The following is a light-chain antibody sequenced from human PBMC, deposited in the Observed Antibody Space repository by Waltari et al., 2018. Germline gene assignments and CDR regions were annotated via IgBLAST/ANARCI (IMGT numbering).Light chain of an antibody. CDR3: SSYTSSIALV. CDR1: SSDVGGYGS. J-gene: IGLJ1*01. CDR2: EVS. Sequence: QSALTQPASVSGSPGQSITISYTGTSSDVGGYGSVSWYQQHPGKAPRLMIFEVSYRPSGVSNRFSGSKSDNTASLTISGLQAEDEADYYCSSYTSSIALVFGTGTKVTVL. V-gene: IGLV2-14*01.